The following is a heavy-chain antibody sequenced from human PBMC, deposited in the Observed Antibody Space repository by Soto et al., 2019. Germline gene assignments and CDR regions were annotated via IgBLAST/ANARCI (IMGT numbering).Heavy chain of an antibody. CDR2: IYPGDSDT. J-gene: IGHJ3*02. V-gene: IGHV5-51*01. CDR3: ARPRDGYNLFGAFDI. CDR1: GYSFTSYW. D-gene: IGHD5-12*01. Sequence: GESLKISCKGSGYSFTSYWIGWVRQMPGKGLEWMGIIYPGDSDTSYSPSFQGQVTISADKSISTAYLQWSSRKASDTAMYYCARPRDGYNLFGAFDIWGQGTMVTVSS.